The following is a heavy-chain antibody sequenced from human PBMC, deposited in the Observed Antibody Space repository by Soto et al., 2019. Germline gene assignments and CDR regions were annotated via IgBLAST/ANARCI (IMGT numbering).Heavy chain of an antibody. J-gene: IGHJ4*02. CDR3: ASPDRPTVTTLPLRATTRFDY. D-gene: IGHD4-17*01. V-gene: IGHV1-69*06. CDR1: GGTFSSYA. CDR2: IIPIFGTA. Sequence: GASVKVSCKASGGTFSSYAISWVRQAPGQGLEWMGGIIPIFGTANYAQKFQGRVTITADKSTSTAYMELSSLRSEDTAVYYCASPDRPTVTTLPLRATTRFDYWGQGTLVTVSS.